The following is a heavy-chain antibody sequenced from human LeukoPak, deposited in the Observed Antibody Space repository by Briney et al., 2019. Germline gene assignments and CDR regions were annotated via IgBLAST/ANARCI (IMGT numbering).Heavy chain of an antibody. CDR2: ISGSGGST. CDR3: AKLVLRFLEWLLTEDY. Sequence: GGSLRLSCAASGFTFSSYAMSWVRQAPGKGLEWVSAISGSGGSTYYADSVKGRFTISRDNSKNTLYLQMNSLRAEDTAVYYCAKLVLRFLEWLLTEDYWGQGTLATVSS. D-gene: IGHD3-3*01. CDR1: GFTFSSYA. V-gene: IGHV3-23*01. J-gene: IGHJ4*02.